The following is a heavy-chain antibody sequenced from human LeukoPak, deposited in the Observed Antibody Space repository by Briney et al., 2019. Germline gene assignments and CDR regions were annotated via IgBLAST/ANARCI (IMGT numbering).Heavy chain of an antibody. CDR1: RGSISSYY. CDR2: IYYSGST. J-gene: IGHJ6*02. V-gene: IGHV4-59*01. D-gene: IGHD1-1*01. Sequence: SETLSLTCTVSRGSISSYYWSWIRQPPGKGLEWIGYIYYSGSTNYNPSLKSRVTISVDTSKNQFSLKLSSVTAADTAVYYCARSSRGTSDYYGMDVWGQGTTVTVSS. CDR3: ARSSRGTSDYYGMDV.